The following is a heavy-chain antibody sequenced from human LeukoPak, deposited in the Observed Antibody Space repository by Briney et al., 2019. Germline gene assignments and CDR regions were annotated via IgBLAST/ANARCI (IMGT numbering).Heavy chain of an antibody. J-gene: IGHJ6*02. D-gene: IGHD3-22*01. CDR2: IIPIFGIA. CDR1: RGTFSSYA. Sequence: SSVKVSCKASRGTFSSYAISWVRQAPGQGLEWMGRIIPIFGIANYAQKFQGRVTINADKSTSTAYMELSSLRSEDTAVYYCARDRTMIGDYGMDVWGQGTTVTVSS. V-gene: IGHV1-69*04. CDR3: ARDRTMIGDYGMDV.